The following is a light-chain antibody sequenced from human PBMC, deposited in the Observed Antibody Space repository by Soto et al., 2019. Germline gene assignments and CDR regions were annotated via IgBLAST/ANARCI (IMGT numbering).Light chain of an antibody. Sequence: DIQMTQSPSSLSASVGDRVTITCRASQSISSYLNWYQQKPGKAPKLLLYAASSLQSGVPSRFSGSGPGTDFTLTISSLQPEDVATYYCQQSFSTPLTFGGGTKVEIK. J-gene: IGKJ4*01. V-gene: IGKV1-39*01. CDR2: AAS. CDR1: QSISSY. CDR3: QQSFSTPLT.